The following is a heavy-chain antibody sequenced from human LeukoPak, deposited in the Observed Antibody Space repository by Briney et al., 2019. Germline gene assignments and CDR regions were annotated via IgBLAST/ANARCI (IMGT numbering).Heavy chain of an antibody. CDR1: GFTVSSNY. J-gene: IGHJ5*02. D-gene: IGHD2-2*01. CDR3: ASLYCSSTSCYPHSYA. CDR2: IYSGGST. Sequence: PGGSLRLSCAASGFTVSSNYMSWVRQAPGKGLEWVSVIYSGGSTYYADSVKGRFTISRDNSKNTLYLQMNSLRAEDTAVYYCASLYCSSTSCYPHSYAWGQGILVTVSS. V-gene: IGHV3-53*01.